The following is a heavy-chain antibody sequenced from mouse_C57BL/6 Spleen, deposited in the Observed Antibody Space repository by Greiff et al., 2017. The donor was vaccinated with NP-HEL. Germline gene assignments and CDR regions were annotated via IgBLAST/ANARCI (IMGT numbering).Heavy chain of an antibody. J-gene: IGHJ2*01. V-gene: IGHV1-69*01. CDR2: IDPSDSYT. Sequence: QVQLQQPGAELVMPGASVKLSCKASGYTFTSYWMHWVKQRPGQGLEWIGEIDPSDSYTNYNQKFKGKATLTVDTSSSTAYMQLSSLTSEDSAVYYCASITTVVTGYFDYWGQGTTLTVSS. D-gene: IGHD1-1*01. CDR3: ASITTVVTGYFDY. CDR1: GYTFTSYW.